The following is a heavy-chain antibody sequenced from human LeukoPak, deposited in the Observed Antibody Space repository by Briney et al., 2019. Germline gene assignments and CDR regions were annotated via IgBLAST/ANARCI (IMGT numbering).Heavy chain of an antibody. CDR2: ISYDGSNK. CDR1: GFTFSNYA. CDR3: SKRTRGYNYGPSDY. J-gene: IGHJ4*02. V-gene: IGHV3-30-3*02. D-gene: IGHD5-18*01. Sequence: PGGSLRLSCAASGFTFSNYAMHWVRQAPGKGLEWVAVISYDGSNKYYADSVKGRFTISRDNSKDTLFLQMNSLRAEDTAVYYCSKRTRGYNYGPSDYWGQGTLVTVSS.